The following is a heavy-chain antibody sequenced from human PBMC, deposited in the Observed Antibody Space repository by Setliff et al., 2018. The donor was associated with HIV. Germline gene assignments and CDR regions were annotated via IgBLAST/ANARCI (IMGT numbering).Heavy chain of an antibody. CDR1: GYTLTDYY. J-gene: IGHJ4*02. CDR3: ARGGGYCDYGGDS. Sequence: GASVKVSCKASGYTLTDYYMHWVRQAPGQGLEWMGWINPNTGGTNFAQKFQGRVTMTRDTSISIAYMELSRLNSDDTAVYYCARGGGYCDYGGDSWGQGTPVTVS. V-gene: IGHV1-2*02. D-gene: IGHD3-16*01. CDR2: INPNTGGT.